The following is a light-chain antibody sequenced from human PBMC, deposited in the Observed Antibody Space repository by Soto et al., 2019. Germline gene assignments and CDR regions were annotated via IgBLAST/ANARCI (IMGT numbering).Light chain of an antibody. CDR1: QSVSRY. V-gene: IGKV1-39*01. Sequence: DVQMTQSPSSKSSLVGHRVTINYXXSQSVSRYLNWYQHKPGKAPKLLINAASNLRSGVPSRFSGSGSGTDFTLTIDGLQPEDFAVYYCQQSYITPPITFGQGTRLEIK. J-gene: IGKJ5*01. CDR3: QQSYITPPIT. CDR2: AAS.